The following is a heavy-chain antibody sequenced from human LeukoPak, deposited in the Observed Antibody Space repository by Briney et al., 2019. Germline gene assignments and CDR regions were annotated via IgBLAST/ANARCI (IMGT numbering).Heavy chain of an antibody. J-gene: IGHJ4*02. Sequence: PSQTLSLTCTASGGSISSGSYYWSWIRQPAGKGLEWIGRIYTSGSTNYNPSLKSRVTISVDTSKNQFSLKLSSVTAADTAVYYCARVAFPGFDYWGQGTLVTVSS. CDR1: GGSISSGSYY. CDR3: ARVAFPGFDY. CDR2: IYTSGST. V-gene: IGHV4-61*02.